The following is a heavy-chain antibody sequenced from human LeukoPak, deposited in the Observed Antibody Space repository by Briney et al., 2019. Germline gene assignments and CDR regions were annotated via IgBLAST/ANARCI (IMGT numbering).Heavy chain of an antibody. J-gene: IGHJ3*02. V-gene: IGHV3-48*04. CDR3: ARKAQTGSHSGPFDI. Sequence: LSGGSLRLSCAASGFTFSSYSMNWVRQAPGKGLEWISSISTDSLTIKYADFVSGQFTISRDNAEHLLFLQMNSLRAEDTAVYYCARKAQTGSHSGPFDIWGQGTLVTVSS. CDR2: ISTDSLTI. CDR1: GFTFSSYS. D-gene: IGHD1-26*01.